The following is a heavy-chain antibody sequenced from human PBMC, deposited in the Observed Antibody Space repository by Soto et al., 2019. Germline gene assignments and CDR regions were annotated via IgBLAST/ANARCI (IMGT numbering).Heavy chain of an antibody. D-gene: IGHD6-13*01. Sequence: SETLSLTCAVYGGSFSGYYWSWIRQPPGKGLEWIGEINHSGSTNYNPSLKSRVTISVDTSKNQFSLKLSSVTAADTAVYYCRFFIPAAGTAPDSWGQGTLVTVSS. CDR1: GGSFSGYY. J-gene: IGHJ4*02. V-gene: IGHV4-34*03. CDR2: INHSGST. CDR3: RFFIPAAGTAPDS.